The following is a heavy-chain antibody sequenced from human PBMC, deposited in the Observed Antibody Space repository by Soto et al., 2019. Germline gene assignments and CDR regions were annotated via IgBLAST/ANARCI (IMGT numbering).Heavy chain of an antibody. Sequence: GESLKISCKGSGYSFTSYWISWVRQMPGKGLEWMGRIDPSDSYTNYSPSFQGHVTISADKSIGTAYLQWSSLEASDTAMYYCARLGVSGTYYYYGMDVWGQGTTVTVS. V-gene: IGHV5-10-1*01. J-gene: IGHJ6*02. CDR1: GYSFTSYW. CDR3: ARLGVSGTYYYYGMDV. CDR2: IDPSDSYT. D-gene: IGHD3-10*01.